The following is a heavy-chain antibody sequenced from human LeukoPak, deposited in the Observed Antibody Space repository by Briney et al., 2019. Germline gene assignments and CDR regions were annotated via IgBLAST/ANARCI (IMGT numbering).Heavy chain of an antibody. J-gene: IGHJ6*04. D-gene: IGHD3-10*01. CDR1: GYSISSGYY. CDR3: AGSRGSGSYYRRYYYYGMDV. V-gene: IGHV4-38-2*01. Sequence: SETLSLTCAVSGYSISSGYYWGWIRQPPGKGLEWIGRIYQSGSTYYNPSLKSRVTISVDTSKNQFSLKLSSVTAADTAVYYCAGSRGSGSYYRRYYYYGMDVWGKGTTVTVSS. CDR2: IYQSGST.